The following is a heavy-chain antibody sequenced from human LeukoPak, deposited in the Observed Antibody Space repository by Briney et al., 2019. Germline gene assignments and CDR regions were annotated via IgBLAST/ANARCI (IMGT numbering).Heavy chain of an antibody. CDR2: MSPNSGGT. CDR3: ARVIGAGSYASKY. CDR1: GYIFSDYY. J-gene: IGHJ4*02. D-gene: IGHD1-26*01. V-gene: IGHV1-2*02. Sequence: ASVKVSCKASGYIFSDYYIHWVRQAPGQGLEWMGWMSPNSGGTDYAQKFQGRVTMTRDTSIITAYMELSRLTSDDTAMYYCARVIGAGSYASKYWGQGTLVTVSS.